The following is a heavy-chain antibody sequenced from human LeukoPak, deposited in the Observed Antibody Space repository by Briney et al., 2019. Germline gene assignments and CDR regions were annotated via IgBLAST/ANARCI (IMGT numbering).Heavy chain of an antibody. Sequence: SETLSLTCTVSGGSISNKYWSWIRQPPGKGLEWIGYIYYSGSTNYNPSLKSRVTTSVDTSKNQFSLKLSSVTAADTAVYYCARDVGATPGYFDYWGQGTLVTVSS. J-gene: IGHJ4*02. CDR2: IYYSGST. V-gene: IGHV4-59*01. CDR3: ARDVGATPGYFDY. CDR1: GGSISNKY. D-gene: IGHD1-26*01.